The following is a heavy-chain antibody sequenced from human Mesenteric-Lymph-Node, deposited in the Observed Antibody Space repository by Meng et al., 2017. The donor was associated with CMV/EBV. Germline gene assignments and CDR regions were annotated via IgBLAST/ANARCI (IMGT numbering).Heavy chain of an antibody. V-gene: IGHV4-31*03. CDR3: ARNFYDFWSGSYIPAFDY. Sequence: SETLSLTCTVSGDSISNGDYFWSWIRQQPGKGLEWIAYISKGGTTDYNPSLKSRLTISVDTSESQFSLRLSSVTAADAAVYYCARNFYDFWSGSYIPAFDYWGQGILVTVSS. J-gene: IGHJ4*02. CDR2: ISKGGTT. CDR1: GDSISNGDYF. D-gene: IGHD3-3*01.